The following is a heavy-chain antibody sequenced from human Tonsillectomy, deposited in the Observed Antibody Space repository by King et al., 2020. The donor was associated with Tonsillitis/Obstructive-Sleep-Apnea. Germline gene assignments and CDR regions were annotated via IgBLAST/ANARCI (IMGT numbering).Heavy chain of an antibody. D-gene: IGHD1-14*01. CDR3: ASRYSYYMDV. J-gene: IGHJ6*03. V-gene: IGHV4-34*01. Sequence: VQLPQWGAGMLKPSETLSLHCAVSGGSFSGYYWSWLRQPPGKGLEWIGEINHSGSTNYNPSLKSRVTISVDTSKNQFSLKVSSVTAADTAVYYCASRYSYYMDVWGKGTTVTVSS. CDR2: INHSGST. CDR1: GGSFSGYY.